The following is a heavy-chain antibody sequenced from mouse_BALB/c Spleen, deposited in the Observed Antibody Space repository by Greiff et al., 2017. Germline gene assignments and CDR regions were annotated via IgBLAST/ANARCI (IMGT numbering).Heavy chain of an antibody. D-gene: IGHD1-2*01. CDR2: IYPYNGGT. CDR1: GYTFTDYN. V-gene: IGHV1S29*02. CDR3: ARMGHYYGPSYAMDY. Sequence: VQLQQSGPELVKPGASVKISCKASGYTFTDYNMHWVKQSHGKSLEWIGYIYPYNGGTGYNQKFKSKATLTVDNSSSTAYMELRSLTSEDSAVYYCARMGHYYGPSYAMDYWGQGTSVTVSS. J-gene: IGHJ4*01.